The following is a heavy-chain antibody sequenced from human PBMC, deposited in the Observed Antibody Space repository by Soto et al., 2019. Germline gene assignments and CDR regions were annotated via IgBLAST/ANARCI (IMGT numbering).Heavy chain of an antibody. CDR2: ISDSGGLT. J-gene: IGHJ3*02. CDR1: GFAFSSYP. D-gene: IGHD6-6*01. CDR3: ARRAFGSSRAFDI. V-gene: IGHV3-23*01. Sequence: GGSLRLSCAASGFAFSSYPMSWVRQAPEKGLEWVSGISDSGGLTYNADSVKGRFTISRDNSKNTLYLQMNSLRAEDTAVYYCARRAFGSSRAFDIWGQGTVVTVS.